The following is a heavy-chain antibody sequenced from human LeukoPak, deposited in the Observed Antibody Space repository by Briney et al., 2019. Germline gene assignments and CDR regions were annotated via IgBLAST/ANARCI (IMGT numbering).Heavy chain of an antibody. V-gene: IGHV3-9*01. Sequence: GRSLRLSCAASRFTFDDYAMHWVRQAPGKGLEWVSGISWNSGSIGYADSVKGRFTISRDNAKNSLYLQMNSLRAEDTALYYCAKDSIVGATDLLDYFDYWGQGTLVTVSS. CDR2: ISWNSGSI. J-gene: IGHJ4*02. CDR3: AKDSIVGATDLLDYFDY. CDR1: RFTFDDYA. D-gene: IGHD1-26*01.